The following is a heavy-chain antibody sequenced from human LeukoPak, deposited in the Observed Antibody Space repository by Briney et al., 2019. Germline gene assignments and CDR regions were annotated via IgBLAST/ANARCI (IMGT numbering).Heavy chain of an antibody. D-gene: IGHD3-3*01. CDR1: GGSISSGSYY. V-gene: IGHV4-61*02. J-gene: IGHJ6*04. CDR3: AREAIFGVVMDV. CDR2: IYTSGST. Sequence: SETLSLTCTVSGGSISSGSYYWSWIRQPAGKGLEWIGRIYTSGSTNYNPSLKSRVTIPVDTSKNQFSLKLSSVTAADTAVYYCAREAIFGVVMDVWGKGTTVTVSP.